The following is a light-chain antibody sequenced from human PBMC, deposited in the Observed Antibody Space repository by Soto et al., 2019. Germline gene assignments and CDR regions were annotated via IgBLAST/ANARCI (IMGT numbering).Light chain of an antibody. J-gene: IGKJ1*01. CDR2: AAS. V-gene: IGKV1-12*01. CDR1: QDISNL. CDR3: QQASSFPRT. Sequence: DIQMTQSPPLVTAAVGDRVTLTCRPSQDISNLLAWYQQKPGKAPTLLIYAASNLQRGVPSRFSGSGSGTDFTLTISGLQPEDFATYYCQQASSFPRTFGQGTRWIS.